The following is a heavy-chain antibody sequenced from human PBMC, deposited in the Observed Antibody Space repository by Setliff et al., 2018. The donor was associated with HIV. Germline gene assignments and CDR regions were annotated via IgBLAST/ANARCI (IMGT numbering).Heavy chain of an antibody. CDR3: ARVSCSSWYSIPRYYYYYMDV. CDR1: GGSFSGYC. J-gene: IGHJ6*03. Sequence: SETLSLTCAVYGGSFSGYCWSWIRQPPGKGLEWIGEIQHSGRINYNPSLRSRATTSVDTSKNQFSLRLRSVTAADTAVYYCARVSCSSWYSIPRYYYYYMDVWGEGTTVTVSS. V-gene: IGHV4-34*01. D-gene: IGHD6-13*01. CDR2: IQHSGRI.